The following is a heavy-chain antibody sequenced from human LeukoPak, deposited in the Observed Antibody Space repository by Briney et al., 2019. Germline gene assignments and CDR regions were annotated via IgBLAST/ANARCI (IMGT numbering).Heavy chain of an antibody. D-gene: IGHD3-22*01. J-gene: IGHJ3*02. CDR2: INPNSGGT. Sequence: ASVKVSCKASGYTFTGYYMHWVRQAPGQGLEWMGWINPNSGGTNYAQKFQGRVTMTRDTSISTAYMELSRLRSDDTAVYYCARALHYDSSGYYYLDAFDIWGQGTMVTVSS. CDR1: GYTFTGYY. V-gene: IGHV1-2*02. CDR3: ARALHYDSSGYYYLDAFDI.